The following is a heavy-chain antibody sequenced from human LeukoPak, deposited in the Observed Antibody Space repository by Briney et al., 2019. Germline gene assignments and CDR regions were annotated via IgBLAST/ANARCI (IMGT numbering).Heavy chain of an antibody. Sequence: GASVKVSCKASGYTFTGYYMHWVRQAPGQGLEWMGWINPNSGGTNSAQKFQGRVTMTRDTSISTAYMELSRLRSDDTAVYYCARGYSSGWLRWKYYFDYWGQGTLVTVSS. D-gene: IGHD6-19*01. J-gene: IGHJ4*02. CDR2: INPNSGGT. CDR1: GYTFTGYY. V-gene: IGHV1-2*02. CDR3: ARGYSSGWLRWKYYFDY.